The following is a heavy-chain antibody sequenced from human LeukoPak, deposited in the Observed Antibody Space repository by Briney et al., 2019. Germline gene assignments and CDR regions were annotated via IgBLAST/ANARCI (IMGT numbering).Heavy chain of an antibody. D-gene: IGHD3-10*01. CDR2: MNPNSGNT. J-gene: IGHJ6*03. CDR1: LYTFTSYD. V-gene: IGHV1-8*01. Sequence: ASVKVSCKASLYTFTSYDINWVRQATGQGREWMGWMNPNSGNTGYAQKLQSRVTMTRNTSISTAYMELSSLRSEDTAVYYCAREVFGYMDVWGKGTTVTVSS. CDR3: AREVFGYMDV.